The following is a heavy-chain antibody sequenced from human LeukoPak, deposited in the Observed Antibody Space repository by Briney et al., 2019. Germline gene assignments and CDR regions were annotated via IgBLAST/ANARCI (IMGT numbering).Heavy chain of an antibody. J-gene: IGHJ4*02. D-gene: IGHD3-22*01. Sequence: GGSLRLSCAASGFTFSSYGMHWVRQAPGKGLEWVASSAGSGGSTHYADSVKGRFTISRDNSQNTVYLHMNSLRADDTAVYYCAQEHFDTSGYYSRFDNWGQGILVTVSS. CDR2: SAGSGGST. CDR3: AQEHFDTSGYYSRFDN. CDR1: GFTFSSYG. V-gene: IGHV3-23*01.